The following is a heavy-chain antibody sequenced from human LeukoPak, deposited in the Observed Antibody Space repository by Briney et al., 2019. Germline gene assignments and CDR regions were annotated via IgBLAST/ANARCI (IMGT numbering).Heavy chain of an antibody. D-gene: IGHD3-10*01. J-gene: IGHJ6*04. Sequence: SVKVSCKASGGTFSSYAISWVRQAPGQGLEWMGGIIPIFGTANYAQKFQGRVTITADKSTSTAHMELSSLRSEDTAVYYCARSMVRGEGYYYYGMDVWGKGTTVTVSS. CDR3: ARSMVRGEGYYYYGMDV. CDR2: IIPIFGTA. V-gene: IGHV1-69*06. CDR1: GGTFSSYA.